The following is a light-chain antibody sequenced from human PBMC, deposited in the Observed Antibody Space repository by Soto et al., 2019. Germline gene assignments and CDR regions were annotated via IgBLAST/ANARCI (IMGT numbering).Light chain of an antibody. Sequence: EIVMTQSPATLPVSPGERATLSCRASQSVSSNLAWYQQKPGQAPRHLIYGASTRATGIPARFSGSGSGTEFTLTISSLQSEDFAVYYCQQYNNWPPGFGGGTKVEIK. CDR2: GAS. CDR1: QSVSSN. V-gene: IGKV3-15*01. J-gene: IGKJ4*01. CDR3: QQYNNWPPG.